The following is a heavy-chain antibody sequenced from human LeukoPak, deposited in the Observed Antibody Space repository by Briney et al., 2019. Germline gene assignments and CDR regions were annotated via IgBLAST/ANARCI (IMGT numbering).Heavy chain of an antibody. D-gene: IGHD3-10*01. CDR1: GGSISSVDSY. CDR3: ASMVRGITGFDP. Sequence: PSETLSLTCTVSGGSISSVDSYWSWLRQPPGKGLGWIGYIYYSGSTYYNPSLKSRVTISVDTSKNQFSLKLSSVTAADTAVYYCASMVRGITGFDPWGQGTLVTVSS. J-gene: IGHJ5*02. V-gene: IGHV4-30-4*01. CDR2: IYYSGST.